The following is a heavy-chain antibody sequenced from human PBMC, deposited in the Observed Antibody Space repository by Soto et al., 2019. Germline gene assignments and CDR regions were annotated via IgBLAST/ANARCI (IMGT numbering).Heavy chain of an antibody. V-gene: IGHV3-7*03. CDR3: ARDVSGVLVVAATRNSDY. CDR2: IKQDGSEK. CDR1: GFTFSSYW. J-gene: IGHJ4*02. Sequence: EVQLVESGGGLVQPGGSLRLSCAASGFTFSSYWMSWVRQAPGKGLEWVANIKQDGSEKYYVDSVKGRFTISRDNAKNSVYLQMNSLRAEDMAVYYCARDVSGVLVVAATRNSDYWDQGTLVTVSS. D-gene: IGHD2-15*01.